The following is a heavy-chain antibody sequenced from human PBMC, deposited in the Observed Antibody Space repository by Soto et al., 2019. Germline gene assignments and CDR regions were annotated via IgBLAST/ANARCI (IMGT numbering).Heavy chain of an antibody. Sequence: ASVKVSCKASGYTFRSYGISWVRQAPGQGLEWVGWISAYNGDTHYAPKFQDRITLTTETSTDTAYMELRSLRLDDTAVYYCARGXGTVTTFSGYYYYGMDVWGQGTTVTVSS. V-gene: IGHV1-18*04. CDR2: ISAYNGDT. CDR1: GYTFRSYG. CDR3: ARGXGTVTTFSGYYYYGMDV. D-gene: IGHD4-17*01. J-gene: IGHJ6*02.